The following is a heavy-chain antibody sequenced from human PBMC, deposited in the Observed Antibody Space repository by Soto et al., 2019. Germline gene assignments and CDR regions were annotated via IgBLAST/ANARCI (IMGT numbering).Heavy chain of an antibody. D-gene: IGHD3-22*01. CDR2: IDPSGNGT. J-gene: IGHJ4*02. Sequence: QVQLVQSGAEVKKPGASVKVSCKASGHTLINYYMHWVRQAPGQGLDWLGKIDPSGNGTSYAERFQGRITLISDTSTNTVYVELSSLRSEDTAIYYCAINYYDSSAYLYWGQGTLVTVSS. CDR3: AINYYDSSAYLY. CDR1: GHTLINYY. V-gene: IGHV1-46*01.